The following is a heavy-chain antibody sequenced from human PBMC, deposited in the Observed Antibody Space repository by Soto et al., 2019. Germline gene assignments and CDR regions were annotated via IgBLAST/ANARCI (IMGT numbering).Heavy chain of an antibody. J-gene: IGHJ5*02. D-gene: IGHD2-8*02. CDR2: ISGTYNYI. CDR3: TRELCTGGGCDTNWFDP. CDR1: GFIFSRYT. Sequence: EVQLVESGGGLVKPGGSLRLSCAASGFIFSRYTMNWVRQTPGKGLEWVSSISGTYNYIYYADSVKGRFTISRDNAKNSLYLQMNSLRPEDTAVYYCTRELCTGGGCDTNWFDPWGQGTLVTVSS. V-gene: IGHV3-21*01.